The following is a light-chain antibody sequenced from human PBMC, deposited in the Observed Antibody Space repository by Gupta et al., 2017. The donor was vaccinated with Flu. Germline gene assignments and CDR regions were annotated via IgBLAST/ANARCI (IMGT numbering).Light chain of an antibody. CDR2: VNN. CDR1: SSNIGAGYD. V-gene: IGLV1-40*01. J-gene: IGLJ1*01. CDR3: QSYDSSLTGYV. Sequence: SVLTPPPSVSGAPGQRVTITCTGISSNIGAGYDVHWYQQLPGTAPKLLIYVNNNRPSGVPDRFSGSKSGTSASLATTGLQAEDEADYYCQSYDSSLTGYVFGTGTKVTVL.